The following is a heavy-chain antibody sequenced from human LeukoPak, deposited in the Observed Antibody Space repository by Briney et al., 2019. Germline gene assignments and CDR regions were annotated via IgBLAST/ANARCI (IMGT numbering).Heavy chain of an antibody. CDR2: INHSGST. J-gene: IGHJ4*02. CDR3: ARPQGWLGTQPFDY. V-gene: IGHV4-34*01. D-gene: IGHD6-19*01. Sequence: PSETLSLTCAVYGGSFSCYYWSWIRQPPGKGLEWIGEINHSGSTNYNPSLKSRVTISVDTSKNQFSLKLSSVTAADTAVYYCARPQGWLGTQPFDYWGQGTLVTVSS. CDR1: GGSFSCYY.